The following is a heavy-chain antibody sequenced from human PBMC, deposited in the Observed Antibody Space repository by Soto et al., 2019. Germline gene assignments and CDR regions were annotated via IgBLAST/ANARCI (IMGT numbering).Heavy chain of an antibody. CDR1: GGSISSKSYS. J-gene: IGHJ6*02. V-gene: IGHV4-39*01. CDR2: FYYSENT. D-gene: IGHD2-2*01. CDR3: AKLAGYCSGNSCHGDYAMDV. Sequence: PSETLSLTCSVSGGSISSKSYSWGWIRQPPGKGLEWIGTFYYSENTYYNPSLKSRVTISVDTSKNQFSLKLSSVTAADTAVYYCAKLAGYCSGNSCHGDYAMDVWGQGTXVTVSS.